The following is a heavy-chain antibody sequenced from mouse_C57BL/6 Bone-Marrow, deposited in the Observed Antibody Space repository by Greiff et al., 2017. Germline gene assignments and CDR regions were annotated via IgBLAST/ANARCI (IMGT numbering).Heavy chain of an antibody. Sequence: EVKVVESGAELVRPGASVKLSCTASGFNINDDYMHWVKQRPEQGLEWIGWIDPENGDPEYASKFQGKAPITADTSSNTSYLQLSSLTSEDTAVYYCTLIGNWGQGTLVTVSA. J-gene: IGHJ3*02. V-gene: IGHV14-4*01. CDR2: IDPENGDP. CDR3: TLIGN. CDR1: GFNINDDY.